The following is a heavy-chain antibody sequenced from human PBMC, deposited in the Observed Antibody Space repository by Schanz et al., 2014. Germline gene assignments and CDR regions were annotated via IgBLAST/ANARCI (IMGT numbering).Heavy chain of an antibody. D-gene: IGHD1-1*01. V-gene: IGHV3-23*01. CDR2: LSGSGGST. CDR3: ARGTDWNLHY. Sequence: EGQLLESGGGLIQPGGSLRLSCAASEFTFSSYKMNWVRQAPGKGLEWVSALSGSGGSTYYADSVKGRFTISRDNSKNTLYLQMNSLRAEDTAVYYCARGTDWNLHYWGQGALVTVSS. J-gene: IGHJ4*02. CDR1: EFTFSSYK.